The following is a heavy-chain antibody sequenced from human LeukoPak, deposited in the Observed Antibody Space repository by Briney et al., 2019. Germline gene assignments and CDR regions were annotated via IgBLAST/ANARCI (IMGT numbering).Heavy chain of an antibody. V-gene: IGHV3-30-3*01. CDR2: ISYDGSNK. Sequence: GRSLRLSCAASGFTFSSYAMHWVRQAPGKGLEWVAVISYDGSNKYYADSVKGRFTISRDNSKNTLYLQMNSLRAEDTAVYYCARDSYQLPKFQHNSFDYWGQGTLVTVSS. J-gene: IGHJ4*02. CDR3: ARDSYQLPKFQHNSFDY. CDR1: GFTFSSYA. D-gene: IGHD2-2*01.